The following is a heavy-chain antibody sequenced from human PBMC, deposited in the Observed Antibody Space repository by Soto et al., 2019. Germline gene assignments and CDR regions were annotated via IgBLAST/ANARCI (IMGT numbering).Heavy chain of an antibody. CDR1: GFTFSSYD. D-gene: IGHD3-10*01. CDR2: IGTAGDT. J-gene: IGHJ5*02. Sequence: EVQLVESGGGLVQPGGSLRLSCAASGFTFSSYDMHWVRQATGKGLEWVSTIGTAGDTYYPGSVKGRFTISREKAKNSLYLKMNSLRAGDTAVYYGARGVTMVRGVIIDWFDPWGQGTLVTVSS. CDR3: ARGVTMVRGVIIDWFDP. V-gene: IGHV3-13*04.